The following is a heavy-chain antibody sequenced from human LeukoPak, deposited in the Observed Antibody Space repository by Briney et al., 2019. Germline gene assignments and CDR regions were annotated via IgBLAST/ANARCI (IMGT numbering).Heavy chain of an antibody. CDR2: LNPSGGSP. J-gene: IGHJ4*02. V-gene: IGHV1-46*01. CDR3: ARGYYGSGSYRAFDC. Sequence: ASVKVSCKASGYTFTSYYMHWVRQAPGQGLEWMGILNPSGGSPSYAQKFQGRVTMTGDTSTSTVYMELSSLRSEDTAVYYCARGYYGSGSYRAFDCWGQGTLVTVSS. CDR1: GYTFTSYY. D-gene: IGHD3-10*01.